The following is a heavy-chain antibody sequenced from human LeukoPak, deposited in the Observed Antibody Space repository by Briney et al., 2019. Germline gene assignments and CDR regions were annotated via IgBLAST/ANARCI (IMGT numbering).Heavy chain of an antibody. CDR3: ARWSGGSGSYHLGNYGMDV. D-gene: IGHD3-10*01. V-gene: IGHV4-34*01. J-gene: IGHJ6*04. Sequence: SDTLSLTCAVYGGSFSGYYWSWIRQPPGKGLEWIGEINHSGSTNYNPSLKSRVTISVDTSKNQFSLKLSSVTAADTAVYYCARWSGGSGSYHLGNYGMDVWGKGTTVTVSS. CDR1: GGSFSGYY. CDR2: INHSGST.